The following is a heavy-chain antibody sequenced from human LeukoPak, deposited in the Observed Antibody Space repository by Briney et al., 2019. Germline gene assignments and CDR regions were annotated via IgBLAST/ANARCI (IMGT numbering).Heavy chain of an antibody. D-gene: IGHD6-13*01. CDR2: ISAYNGNT. Sequence: ASVKVSCKASGYTCTSYGISWVRQAPGQGLEWMGWISAYNGNTNYAQKLQGRVTMTTDTSTSTAYMELRSLRSDDTAVYYCARGPPAYRGSSWCHFDYWGQGTLVTVSS. J-gene: IGHJ4*02. CDR3: ARGPPAYRGSSWCHFDY. CDR1: GYTCTSYG. V-gene: IGHV1-18*01.